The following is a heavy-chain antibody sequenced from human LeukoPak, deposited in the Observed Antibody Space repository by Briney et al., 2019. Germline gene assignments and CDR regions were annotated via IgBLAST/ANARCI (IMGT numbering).Heavy chain of an antibody. J-gene: IGHJ4*02. V-gene: IGHV3-53*01. CDR3: ARHDGGYGPFDY. CDR1: GFTVTSNY. Sequence: GGSLRLSCVVSGFTVTSNYMNWVRQAPGKGLEWVSVIYSGGSTYYADSVKGRFTISRDNSKNTLYLQMNSLGAEDTAVYYCARHDGGYGPFDYWGQGTLVTVSS. CDR2: IYSGGST. D-gene: IGHD5-12*01.